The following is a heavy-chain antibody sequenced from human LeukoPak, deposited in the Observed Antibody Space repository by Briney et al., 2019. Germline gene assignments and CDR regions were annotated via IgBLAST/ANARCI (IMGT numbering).Heavy chain of an antibody. D-gene: IGHD1-26*01. CDR2: ISWNSGNI. J-gene: IGHJ3*02. CDR1: GFTFDDYA. V-gene: IGHV3-9*01. CDR3: AKDRASGSNDAFDI. Sequence: GGSLRLSCAASGFTFDDYAMHWVRQAPGKGLEWVSGISWNSGNIGYADSVKGRFTISRDNAKNSLYLQMNSLRAEETALYYCAKDRASGSNDAFDIWGQGTMVTVSS.